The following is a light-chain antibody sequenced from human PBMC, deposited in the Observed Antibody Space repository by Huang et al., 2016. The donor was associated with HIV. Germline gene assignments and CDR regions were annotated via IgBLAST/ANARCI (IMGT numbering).Light chain of an antibody. J-gene: IGKJ4*01. CDR2: LGS. CDR1: QRLLHSNGYKY. Sequence: DIVMTQSPLSLPVTPGEPASISCRSSQRLLHSNGYKYLDWYLQKPGQSPQLLIYLGSNRASGVPDRFSGSESGTDFTLKISRVEAEDVGVYYCMQALQTPPTFGGGTKVEIK. CDR3: MQALQTPPT. V-gene: IGKV2-28*01.